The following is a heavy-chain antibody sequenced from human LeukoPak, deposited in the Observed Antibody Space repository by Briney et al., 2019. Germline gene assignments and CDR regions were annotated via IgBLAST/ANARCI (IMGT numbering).Heavy chain of an antibody. CDR2: IGGST. V-gene: IGHV4-39*07. CDR3: ARGKNTYYYYMDV. CDR1: GGSISSSAYH. J-gene: IGHJ6*03. Sequence: PSETLSLTCTVSGGSISSSAYHWGWIRQPPGKGLEWIGSIGGSTYYNPSLKSRVTISVDTSKNQFSLKLSSVTAADTAVYYCARGKNTYYYYMDVWGKGTTVTVSS.